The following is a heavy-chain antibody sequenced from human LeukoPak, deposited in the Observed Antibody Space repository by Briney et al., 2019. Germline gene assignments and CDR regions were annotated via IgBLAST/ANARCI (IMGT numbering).Heavy chain of an antibody. CDR2: IKQDGSEK. CDR1: GFTFSTYW. CDR3: ATYSSDFGRLDP. Sequence: QPGGSLRLSCVASGFTFSTYWMSWVRQAPGKGLEGVANIKQDGSEKSYVDSVKGRFTISRDNAKNTLYLQMNSLRADDTAVYYCATYSSDFGRLDPWGQGTQVTVSS. J-gene: IGHJ5*02. D-gene: IGHD3-22*01. V-gene: IGHV3-7*01.